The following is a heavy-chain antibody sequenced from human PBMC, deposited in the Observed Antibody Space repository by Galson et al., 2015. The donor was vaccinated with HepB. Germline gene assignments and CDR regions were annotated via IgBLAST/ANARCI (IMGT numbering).Heavy chain of an antibody. V-gene: IGHV1-69*13. D-gene: IGHD6-6*01. Sequence: SVKVSCKASGGTFCSYAISWVRQAPGQGLEWMGGIIPIFGTANYAQKFQGRVTITADESTSTAYMELSSLRSEDTAVYYCASIAARPSYYYYYGMDVWGQGTTVTVSS. CDR3: ASIAARPSYYYYYGMDV. CDR2: IIPIFGTA. J-gene: IGHJ6*02. CDR1: GGTFCSYA.